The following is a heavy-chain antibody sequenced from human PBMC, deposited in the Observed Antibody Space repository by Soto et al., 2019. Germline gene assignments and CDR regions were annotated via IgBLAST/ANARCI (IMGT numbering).Heavy chain of an antibody. CDR1: GYTFTSYA. D-gene: IGHD3-3*01. V-gene: IGHV1-3*01. J-gene: IGHJ4*02. CDR3: ARVGDFWSGYWEYYFDY. CDR2: INAGNGNT. Sequence: ASVKVSCKASGYTFTSYAMHWVRQAPGQRLEWMGWINAGNGNTKYSQKFQGRVTITRDTSASTAYMELSSLGSEDTAVYYCARVGDFWSGYWEYYFDYWGQGTLVTVSS.